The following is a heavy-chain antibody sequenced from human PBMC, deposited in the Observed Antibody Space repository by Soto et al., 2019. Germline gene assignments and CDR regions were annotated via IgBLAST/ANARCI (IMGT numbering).Heavy chain of an antibody. CDR1: GFTFSSYW. D-gene: IGHD3-22*01. J-gene: IGHJ3*02. Sequence: GGSLRLSCAASGFTFSSYWMSWVRQAPGKGLEWVANIKPDGSEKWYVESVKGRYTISRDNAKNSLYLQVNSLRAEDTAIYYCARGDYYDSSGPFSDAFDIWGQGTMVTVSS. CDR3: ARGDYYDSSGPFSDAFDI. CDR2: IKPDGSEK. V-gene: IGHV3-7*04.